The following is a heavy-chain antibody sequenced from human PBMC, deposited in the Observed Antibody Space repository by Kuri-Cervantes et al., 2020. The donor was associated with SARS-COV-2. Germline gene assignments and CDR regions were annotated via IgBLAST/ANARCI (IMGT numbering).Heavy chain of an antibody. CDR3: AKDRPSGSSLNYFDY. Sequence: GGSPRLSCAASGFTLSSYAMSWVRQAPGKGLEWGSAISGSGGSTYYADSVKGRFTISRDNSKNTLYLQMNSLRAEDTAVYSCAKDRPSGSSLNYFDYWGQGTLVTVSS. CDR2: ISGSGGST. CDR1: GFTLSSYA. V-gene: IGHV3-23*01. J-gene: IGHJ4*02. D-gene: IGHD2-15*01.